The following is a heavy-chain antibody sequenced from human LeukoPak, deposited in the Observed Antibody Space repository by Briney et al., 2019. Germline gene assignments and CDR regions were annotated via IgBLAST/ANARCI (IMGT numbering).Heavy chain of an antibody. Sequence: PGGSLRLSCAASGFAFSSYWMSWVRQAPGKGLEWVANIKQDGSEKHYVDSVKDRFTISRDNAKNSLYLQMNSLRAEDTAVYCCARDRAAPTWFFDLWGRGTLVLVSS. V-gene: IGHV3-7*01. D-gene: IGHD2-15*01. CDR3: ARDRAAPTWFFDL. J-gene: IGHJ2*01. CDR1: GFAFSSYW. CDR2: IKQDGSEK.